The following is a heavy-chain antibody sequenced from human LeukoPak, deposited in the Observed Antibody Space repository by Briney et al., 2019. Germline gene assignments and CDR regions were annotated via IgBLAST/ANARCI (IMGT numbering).Heavy chain of an antibody. CDR3: AKHLYDSSGYYPFDY. CDR1: GFTFSNYA. Sequence: GGSLRLSCAASGFTFSNYAMSWVRQAPGKGLEWVSAISGSGGSTYYADSVKGRFTISRDNSKNTLYLQMNSLRAEDTAVYYCAKHLYDSSGYYPFDYWGQGTLVTVSS. CDR2: ISGSGGST. V-gene: IGHV3-23*01. D-gene: IGHD3-22*01. J-gene: IGHJ4*02.